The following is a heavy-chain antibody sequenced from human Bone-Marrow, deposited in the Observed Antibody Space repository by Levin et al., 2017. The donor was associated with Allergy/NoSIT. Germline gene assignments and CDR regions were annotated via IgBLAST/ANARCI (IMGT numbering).Heavy chain of an antibody. CDR3: AKGASTVLRYFDF. J-gene: IGHJ4*02. D-gene: IGHD3-9*01. V-gene: IGHV3-30*04. CDR1: GFSFSTYP. CDR2: ISYDGVHK. Sequence: GESLKISCAASGFSFSTYPMHWVRQAPGKGLEWVSGISYDGVHKYYADSVKGRFTISRDSSNNTLYLQMNSLRAEDTALYYCAKGASTVLRYFDFWGQGTLVAVSS.